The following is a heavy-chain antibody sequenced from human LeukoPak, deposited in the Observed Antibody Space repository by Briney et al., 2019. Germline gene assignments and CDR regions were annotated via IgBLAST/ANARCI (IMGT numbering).Heavy chain of an antibody. D-gene: IGHD3-9*01. V-gene: IGHV1-2*02. Sequence: ASVKVSCKASGYTFTGYYMHWVRQAPGQGLEWMGWINPNHGDTNYAQKFQDRVSMTRDTSISTAYMELSRLRSDDTAVYYCARDYDILTGYGGGGFDIWGQGTMVSVSS. CDR3: ARDYDILTGYGGGGFDI. J-gene: IGHJ3*02. CDR1: GYTFTGYY. CDR2: INPNHGDT.